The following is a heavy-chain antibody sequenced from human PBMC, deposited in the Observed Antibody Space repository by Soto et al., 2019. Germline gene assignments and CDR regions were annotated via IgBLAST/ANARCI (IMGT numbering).Heavy chain of an antibody. J-gene: IGHJ4*02. CDR1: GYIFTGYY. Sequence: GASVKVSCKASGYIFTGYYMHWVRQAPGQGLEWMGWINPNSGGTNYAQKFQGRVTMTRDTSISTAYMELSRLRSDDTAVYYCARARIAVAGTSPTGFDYWGQGTLVTVSS. CDR3: ARARIAVAGTSPTGFDY. V-gene: IGHV1-2*02. CDR2: INPNSGGT. D-gene: IGHD6-19*01.